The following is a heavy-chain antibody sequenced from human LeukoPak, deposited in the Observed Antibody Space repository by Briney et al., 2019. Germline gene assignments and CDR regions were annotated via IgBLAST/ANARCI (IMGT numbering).Heavy chain of an antibody. Sequence: GGSLRLSCAASGFTFSSYAMHWVRQAPGKGLEWVAVISYDGSNKYYADSVKGRFTISRDNSKNTLYLQMNSLRAEDTAVYYCARGTTGREYYFDYWGQGTLVTVSS. V-gene: IGHV3-30-3*01. J-gene: IGHJ4*02. CDR2: ISYDGSNK. CDR3: ARGTTGREYYFDY. CDR1: GFTFSSYA. D-gene: IGHD1-1*01.